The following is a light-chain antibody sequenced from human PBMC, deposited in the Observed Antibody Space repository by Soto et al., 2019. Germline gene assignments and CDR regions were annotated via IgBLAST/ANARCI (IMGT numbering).Light chain of an antibody. CDR1: SSDVGNYIF. Sequence: QSALTQPASVSGSPGQSITISCTGTSSDVGNYIFVSWYRQHPGKAPKLMIYDINNRPSGVSNRFSGSKSGNTASLTISGLQAGDEADYYCVSYTTSASYVFGTGTKGHRP. V-gene: IGLV2-14*01. CDR3: VSYTTSASYV. J-gene: IGLJ1*01. CDR2: DIN.